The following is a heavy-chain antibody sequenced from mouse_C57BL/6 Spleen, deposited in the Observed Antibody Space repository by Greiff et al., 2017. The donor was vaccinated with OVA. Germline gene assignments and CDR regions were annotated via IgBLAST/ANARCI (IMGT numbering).Heavy chain of an antibody. Sequence: VKLQESGPGLVQPSQSLSITCTVSGFSLTSYGVHWVRQSPGKGLEWLGVIWRGGSTDYNAAFMSRLSITKDNSKSQVFFKMNSLQADDTAIYYCAKPLVLYYAMDYWGQGTSVTVSS. V-gene: IGHV2-5*01. CDR2: IWRGGST. CDR1: GFSLTSYG. J-gene: IGHJ4*01. CDR3: AKPLVLYYAMDY.